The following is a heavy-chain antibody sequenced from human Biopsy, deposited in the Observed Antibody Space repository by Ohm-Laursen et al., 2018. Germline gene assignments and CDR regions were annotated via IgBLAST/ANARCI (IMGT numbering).Heavy chain of an antibody. J-gene: IGHJ4*02. Sequence: SLRLSCSASGITFNSDWMSWVRQAPGKGLEWVSGIFRNSGNIDYAASVKGRFTIPRDNAKNSLYLQMNSLRPEDTAFYYCATIAGWGSSPDLRPYWGQGTLVTVSS. CDR3: ATIAGWGSSPDLRPY. V-gene: IGHV3-9*01. D-gene: IGHD3-3*01. CDR2: IFRNSGNI. CDR1: GITFNSDW.